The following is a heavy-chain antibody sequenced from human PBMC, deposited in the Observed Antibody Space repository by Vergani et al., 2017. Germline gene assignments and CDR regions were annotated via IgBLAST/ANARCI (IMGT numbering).Heavy chain of an antibody. V-gene: IGHV5-10-1*01. Sequence: EVQLVQSGAEVKKPGESLRISCKGSGYSFTSYWISWVRQMPGKGLEGRGRIDPSDSYTNDSPSVQGHVTSSADKSVSAAYLQWSRLKASDTAMYYCARLTLAAAGSPWGQGTLVTVSS. D-gene: IGHD6-13*01. J-gene: IGHJ4*02. CDR2: IDPSDSYT. CDR3: ARLTLAAAGSP. CDR1: GYSFTSYW.